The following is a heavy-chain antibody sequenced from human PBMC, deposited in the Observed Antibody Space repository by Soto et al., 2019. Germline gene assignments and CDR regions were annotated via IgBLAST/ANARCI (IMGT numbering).Heavy chain of an antibody. D-gene: IGHD3-3*01. CDR1: GGSINSGGYY. CDR2: IYYSGST. J-gene: IGHJ4*02. Sequence: SETLSLTCTVSGGSINSGGYYWSWIRQHPGKGLEWIGYIYYSGSTYYNPSLKSRVTISVDSSKNQFSLKLTSVTAADTAVYFCARAQTIFGIITVFDYWGQGTLVTVSS. CDR3: ARAQTIFGIITVFDY. V-gene: IGHV4-31*03.